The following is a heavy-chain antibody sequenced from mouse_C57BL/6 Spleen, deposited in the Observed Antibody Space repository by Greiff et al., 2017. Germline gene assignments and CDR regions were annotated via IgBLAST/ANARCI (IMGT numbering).Heavy chain of an antibody. CDR2: IYPGDGDT. D-gene: IGHD1-1*01. CDR3: ARITTGMDY. CDR1: GYAFSSSW. V-gene: IGHV1-82*01. J-gene: IGHJ4*01. Sequence: QVQLQQSGPELVKPGASVKISCKASGYAFSSSWMNWVKQRPGKGLEWIGRIYPGDGDTNYNGKFKGKATLTADKSSSTAYMQLSSLTSEDSAVXFCARITTGMDYWGQGTSVTVSS.